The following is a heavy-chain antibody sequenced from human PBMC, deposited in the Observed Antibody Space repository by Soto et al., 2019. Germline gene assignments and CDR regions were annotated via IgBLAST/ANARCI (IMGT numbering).Heavy chain of an antibody. CDR3: ASVWAGGGKFAIGAPPQYAMDV. J-gene: IGHJ6*02. Sequence: SETLSLTCTVSGGSISSGDYYWSWIRQPPGKGLEWIGYIYYSGSTYYNPSLKSRVTISVDTSKNQFSLKLSSVTAADTAVYYCASVWAGGGKFAIGAPPQYAMDVWGQGTTVTVSS. CDR2: IYYSGST. CDR1: GGSISSGDYY. V-gene: IGHV4-30-4*01. D-gene: IGHD2-15*01.